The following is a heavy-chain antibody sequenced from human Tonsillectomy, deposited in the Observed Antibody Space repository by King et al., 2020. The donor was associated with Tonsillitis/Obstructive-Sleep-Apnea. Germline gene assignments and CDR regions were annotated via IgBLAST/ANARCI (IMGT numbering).Heavy chain of an antibody. D-gene: IGHD1-20*01. V-gene: IGHV2-5*02. CDR1: GFSLSTSGVG. Sequence: TLKESGPTLVKPTQTLTLTCTFSGFSLSTSGVGVGWIRQPPGKALEWLALIYWDDDKRYSPSLKSRLTITKDTSKNQVVLTMTNMDPVDTATYYCAHRLPYNWNSSFDYWGQGTLVTVSS. CDR2: IYWDDDK. CDR3: AHRLPYNWNSSFDY. J-gene: IGHJ4*02.